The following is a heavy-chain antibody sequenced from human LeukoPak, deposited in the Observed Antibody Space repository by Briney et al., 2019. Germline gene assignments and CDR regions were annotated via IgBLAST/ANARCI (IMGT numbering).Heavy chain of an antibody. CDR1: GFTFSNAW. D-gene: IGHD3-22*01. Sequence: NPGGSLRLSCAASGFTFSNAWMSWVRQAPGKGLKWVGRIKSKTDGGTTDYAAPVKGRFTISRDDSKNTLYLQMNSLKTEDTAVYYCTTYYYDSGLDVWGKGTTVTISS. V-gene: IGHV3-15*01. CDR2: IKSKTDGGTT. CDR3: TTYYYDSGLDV. J-gene: IGHJ6*04.